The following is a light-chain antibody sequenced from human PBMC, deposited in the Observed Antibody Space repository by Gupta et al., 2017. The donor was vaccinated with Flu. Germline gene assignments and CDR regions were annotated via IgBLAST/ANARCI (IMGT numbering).Light chain of an antibody. J-gene: IGKJ3*01. CDR1: QRSSNY. V-gene: IGKV1-27*01. Sequence: DIQMTQSPSSLSASVGDSVTITSRASQRSSNYLAWYQQKPGKVPTLLIYAASTLQSGVPSRFRPSRSGTDFTLTMRSRQPEDVTTYYCQKYTSAGSTF. CDR3: QKYTSAGST. CDR2: AAS.